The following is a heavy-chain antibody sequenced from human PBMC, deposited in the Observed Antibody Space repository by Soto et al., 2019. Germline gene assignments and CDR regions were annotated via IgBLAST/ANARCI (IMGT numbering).Heavy chain of an antibody. CDR3: ARVGSWLPPGGIDY. D-gene: IGHD5-18*01. CDR2: IYYSGST. Sequence: SETLSLTCTVSGGSISSYYWSWIRQPPGKGLEWIGYIYYSGSTNYNPSLKSRVTISVDTSKNQFSLKLSSVTAADTAVYYCARVGSWLPPGGIDYWGQGTLVTVSS. V-gene: IGHV4-59*01. CDR1: GGSISSYY. J-gene: IGHJ4*02.